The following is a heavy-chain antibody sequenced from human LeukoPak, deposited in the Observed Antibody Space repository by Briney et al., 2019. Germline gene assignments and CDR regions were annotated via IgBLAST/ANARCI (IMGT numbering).Heavy chain of an antibody. CDR3: AKPRPSYSSSWYDH. Sequence: GGSLRLSCAAPGFTFTSYAMSWVRQAPGKGLEWVSAISGSGGSTYYADSVKGRFTISRDNSKNTLYLQMNSLRAEDTAVYYCAKPRPSYSSSWYDHWGQGTLVTVSS. CDR2: ISGSGGST. J-gene: IGHJ5*02. D-gene: IGHD6-13*01. V-gene: IGHV3-23*01. CDR1: GFTFTSYA.